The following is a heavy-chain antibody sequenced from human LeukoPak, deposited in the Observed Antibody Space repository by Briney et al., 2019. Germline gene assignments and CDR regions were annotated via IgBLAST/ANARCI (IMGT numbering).Heavy chain of an antibody. J-gene: IGHJ4*02. D-gene: IGHD6-13*01. CDR1: GYTFTGYY. CDR3: ARVLTGYSSSWYY. Sequence: GASVKVSCKASGYTFTGYYMHWVRQAPGQGLEWMGRINPNSGGTNYAQKFQGRVTMTRDTSISTAYMELSRLRSDDTAAYYCARVLTGYSSSWYYWGQGTLVTVSP. V-gene: IGHV1-2*06. CDR2: INPNSGGT.